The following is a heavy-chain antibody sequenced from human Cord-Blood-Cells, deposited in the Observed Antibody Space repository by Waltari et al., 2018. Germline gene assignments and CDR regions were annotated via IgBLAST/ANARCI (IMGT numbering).Heavy chain of an antibody. CDR1: GYTFTSYA. V-gene: IGHV1-3*01. D-gene: IGHD7-27*01. J-gene: IGHJ3*02. CDR2: INAGNGNT. CDR3: ARDRTGEVDGAFDI. Sequence: QVQLVQSGAEVKKPGASVKVSCKASGYTFTSYAMHWVRQAPGQRLEWMGWINAGNGNTKYSQKCQGRVTITRDTSASTAYMELSSLRSEDTAVYYCARDRTGEVDGAFDIWGQGTMVTVSS.